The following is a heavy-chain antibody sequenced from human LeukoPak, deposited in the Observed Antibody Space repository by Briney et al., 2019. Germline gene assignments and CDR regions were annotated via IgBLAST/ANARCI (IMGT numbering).Heavy chain of an antibody. Sequence: ASVKVSCKASGYTFTGYYMHWVRQAPGQGLEWMGWINPNSGGTNYAQKFQGRVTMTRDTSISTAYMELSRLRSDDTAVYYCARGPIYCGGDCYSGVYYYYMHVWGKGTTVTVSS. CDR1: GYTFTGYY. CDR2: INPNSGGT. V-gene: IGHV1-2*02. J-gene: IGHJ6*03. D-gene: IGHD2-21*02. CDR3: ARGPIYCGGDCYSGVYYYYMHV.